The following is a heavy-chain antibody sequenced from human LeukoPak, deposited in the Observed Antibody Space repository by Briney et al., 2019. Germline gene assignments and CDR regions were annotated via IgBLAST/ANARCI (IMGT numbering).Heavy chain of an antibody. J-gene: IGHJ5*02. D-gene: IGHD6-13*01. CDR1: GGTFSSYA. V-gene: IGHV1-2*02. Sequence: ASVKVSCKASGGTFSSYAISWVRQAPGQGLEWMGWINPNSGGTNYAQKFQGRVTMTRDTSISTAYMELSRLRSDDTAVYYCARVRRAKMSKAAAGTLDWFDPWGQGTLVTVSS. CDR3: ARVRRAKMSKAAAGTLDWFDP. CDR2: INPNSGGT.